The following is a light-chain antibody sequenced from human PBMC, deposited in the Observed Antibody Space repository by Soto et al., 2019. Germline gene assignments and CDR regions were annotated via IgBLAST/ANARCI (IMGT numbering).Light chain of an antibody. CDR2: DAS. Sequence: EIVLTQSPGTLSLSPGERATLSCRASQSVTSSYLAWYQQKPGQAPRLLIYDASNRATGIPDRFSGSGSGTDFTLTISRLEPEDSAVYYCQQYGGSFTFGPGTKVDIK. J-gene: IGKJ3*01. CDR1: QSVTSSY. CDR3: QQYGGSFT. V-gene: IGKV3-20*01.